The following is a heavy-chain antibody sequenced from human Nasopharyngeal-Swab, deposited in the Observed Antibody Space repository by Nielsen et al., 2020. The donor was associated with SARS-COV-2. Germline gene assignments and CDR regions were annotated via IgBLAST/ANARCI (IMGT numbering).Heavy chain of an antibody. J-gene: IGHJ4*02. Sequence: WVRQAPGQGLEWMGGFDPEDGETIYAQKFQGRVTMTEDTSTDTAYMELSSLRSEDTAVYYCATIFYSSSIYFDCWGQGTLVTVSS. CDR2: FDPEDGET. V-gene: IGHV1-24*01. D-gene: IGHD6-6*01. CDR3: ATIFYSSSIYFDC.